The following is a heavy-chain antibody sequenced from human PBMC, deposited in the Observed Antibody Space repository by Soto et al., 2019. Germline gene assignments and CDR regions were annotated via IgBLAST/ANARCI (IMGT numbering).Heavy chain of an antibody. D-gene: IGHD4-4*01. CDR1: GGSISSSGYY. CDR2: IYYSGST. J-gene: IGHJ6*02. V-gene: IGHV4-39*01. CDR3: ARRLMTTVSGGMDV. Sequence: QLQLQESGPGLVKPSETLSLTCTVSGGSISSSGYYWGWIRQPPGKGLEWIGSIYYSGSTYYNPSLKSRVTISVDTSKNQFSLKLSSVTAADTAVYYCARRLMTTVSGGMDVWGQGTTVTVSS.